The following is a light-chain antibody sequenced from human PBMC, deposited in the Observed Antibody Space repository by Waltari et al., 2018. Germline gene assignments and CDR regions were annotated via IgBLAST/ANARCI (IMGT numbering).Light chain of an antibody. V-gene: IGLV4-69*01. Sequence: QLAVTQSPSASASLGASVKPPRTLRSEHSAYAIPWPQHQPEKGPRFLMKIDGGGGHTKGDGIPDRFAGFSSGAERYLTISSLQYEDEAAYYCQTWDPDTVVFGGGTKLTV. J-gene: IGLJ2*01. CDR2: IDGGGGH. CDR1: SEHSAYA. CDR3: QTWDPDTVV.